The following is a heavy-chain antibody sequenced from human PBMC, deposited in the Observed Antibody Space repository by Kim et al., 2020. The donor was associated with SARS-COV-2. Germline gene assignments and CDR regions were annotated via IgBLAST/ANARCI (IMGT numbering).Heavy chain of an antibody. CDR3: ASGYDILTGYYNVGGLDY. J-gene: IGHJ4*02. Sequence: GGSLRLSCAASGFTFSSYGMHWVRQAPGKGLEWVAVISYDGSNKYYADSVKGRFTISRDNSKNTLYLQMNSLRAEDTAVYYCASGYDILTGYYNVGGLDYRGQGTLVTVSS. D-gene: IGHD3-9*01. V-gene: IGHV3-33*05. CDR2: ISYDGSNK. CDR1: GFTFSSYG.